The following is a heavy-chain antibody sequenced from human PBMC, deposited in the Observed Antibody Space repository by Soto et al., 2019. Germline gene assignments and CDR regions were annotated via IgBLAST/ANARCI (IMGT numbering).Heavy chain of an antibody. D-gene: IGHD3-3*01. V-gene: IGHV3-23*05. Sequence: PRGSLRLSCPTSALTMSNYVLNWVRQAPGNGLEWTSAATRTSRTTCYADSVKGRSTVSRDNSKNALFLQLSNLRAGDAATYYCATSSRDRITVFGEVMNPPFVNWFDRWGQGALVTVSS. J-gene: IGHJ5*02. CDR3: ATSSRDRITVFGEVMNPPFVNWFDR. CDR2: ATRTSRTT. CDR1: ALTMSNYV.